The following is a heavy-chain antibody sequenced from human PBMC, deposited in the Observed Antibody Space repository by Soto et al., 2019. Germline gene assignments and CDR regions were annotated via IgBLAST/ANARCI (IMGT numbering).Heavy chain of an antibody. CDR1: GAALSNNY. CDR2: IHHSGNT. J-gene: IGHJ5*02. V-gene: IGHV4-34*01. D-gene: IGHD2-21*01. Sequence: SETLSRPGSVYGAALSNNYCNWLRLPPGKGSEWIGEIHHSGNTKYNWCLGSCAIILIDTIKIQFSINLRSVPPEAMAVYYCARGRGEFDDCGKGTPVTVSS. CDR3: ARGRGEFDD.